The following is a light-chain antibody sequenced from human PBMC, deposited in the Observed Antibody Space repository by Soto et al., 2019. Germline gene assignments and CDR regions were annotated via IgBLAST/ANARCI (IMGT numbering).Light chain of an antibody. CDR3: SSYTTSNTRQIV. CDR1: SSDVGGYNY. J-gene: IGLJ1*01. V-gene: IGLV2-14*03. Sequence: QSVLTQPASVSASPAQSITISCTGTSSDVGGYNYVSWYQHHPGKAPKLIIYDVTNRPSGVSNPFSGSKSGNTASLTISGLQPEDEADYYCSSYTTSNTRQIVFGTGTKVTVL. CDR2: DVT.